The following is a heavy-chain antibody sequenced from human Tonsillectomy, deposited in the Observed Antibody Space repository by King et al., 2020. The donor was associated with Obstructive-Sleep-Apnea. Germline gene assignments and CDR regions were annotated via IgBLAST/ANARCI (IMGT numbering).Heavy chain of an antibody. J-gene: IGHJ5*02. CDR3: AKDATGYSSSWPNWFDP. D-gene: IGHD6-13*01. Sequence: EVQLVESGGGLVQPGRSLRLSCAASGFTFDDYAMHWVRQAPGKGLEWVSCISWNSVSIGYADSVKGRFTISRDNAKNSLYLQMNSLRAEDTALYYCAKDATGYSSSWPNWFDPWGQGTLVTVSS. CDR2: ISWNSVSI. V-gene: IGHV3-9*01. CDR1: GFTFDDYA.